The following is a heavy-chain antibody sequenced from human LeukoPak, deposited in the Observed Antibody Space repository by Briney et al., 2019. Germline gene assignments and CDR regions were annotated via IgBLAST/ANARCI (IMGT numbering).Heavy chain of an antibody. D-gene: IGHD3-22*01. V-gene: IGHV4-39*01. CDR2: INYSGNT. Sequence: SETLSLTCTVSGGSIVGSCYYWGWIRQPPGKGLDWIGIINYSGNTYYNPSLRSRVSISVDTSRNQFSLNLNSMTASDTAVYYCARGYDYWGQGTLVTVSS. CDR1: GGSIVGSCYY. J-gene: IGHJ4*02. CDR3: ARGYDY.